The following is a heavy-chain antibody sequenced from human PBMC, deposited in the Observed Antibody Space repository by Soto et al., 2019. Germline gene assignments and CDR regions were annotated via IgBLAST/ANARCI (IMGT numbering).Heavy chain of an antibody. Sequence: GGSLRLSCAASGFTFSSYGMHWVRQAPGKGLEWVAVIWYDGSNKYYADSVKGRFTISRDNSKNTLYLEMNSLRAEDTAVYYCARDSLSSNWFDPWGQGTLVTVSS. CDR1: GFTFSSYG. CDR2: IWYDGSNK. CDR3: ARDSLSSNWFDP. D-gene: IGHD1-26*01. J-gene: IGHJ5*02. V-gene: IGHV3-33*01.